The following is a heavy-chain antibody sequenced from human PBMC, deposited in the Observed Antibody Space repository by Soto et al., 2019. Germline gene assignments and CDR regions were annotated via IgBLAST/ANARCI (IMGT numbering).Heavy chain of an antibody. J-gene: IGHJ5*02. Sequence: SETLSLTCAVYGGSFSGYYWSWIRQPPGKGLEWIGEINHSGSTNYNPSLKSRVTISVDTSKNQFSLKLSSVTAADTAVYYCARVGGGYCSGGSCYSEIKNWFDPWGQGTLVTVSS. D-gene: IGHD2-15*01. CDR3: ARVGGGYCSGGSCYSEIKNWFDP. CDR2: INHSGST. V-gene: IGHV4-34*01. CDR1: GGSFSGYY.